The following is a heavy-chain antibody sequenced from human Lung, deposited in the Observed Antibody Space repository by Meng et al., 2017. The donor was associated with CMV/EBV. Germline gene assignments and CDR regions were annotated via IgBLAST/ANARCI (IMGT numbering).Heavy chain of an antibody. D-gene: IGHD2/OR15-2a*01. CDR2: ISTNTGTP. CDR1: GYTFSTYT. CDR3: VRGGNFDP. J-gene: IGHJ5*02. V-gene: IGHV7-4-1*02. Sequence: QVQLVQSGSEMEKPAATVKVSCKASGYTFSTYTINWVRQAHGRGLEWMGWISTNTGTPTYTQGLTGRFVFSLDTSVSTAYLQISSLKAEDTAVYYCVRGGNFDPWGQGTLVTVSS.